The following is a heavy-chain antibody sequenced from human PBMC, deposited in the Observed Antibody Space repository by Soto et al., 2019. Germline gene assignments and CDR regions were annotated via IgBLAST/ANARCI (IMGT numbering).Heavy chain of an antibody. CDR3: ATHGLGVSSPPYFDN. CDR1: GGTFSGYV. J-gene: IGHJ4*02. Sequence: QLVQSGSKVKKPGSSVKVSCQASGGTFSGYVVTWVRQAPGQGLEWMGEFVPLFGTTNYAQRFSGRITITAEESTSTAYMELRTLRSDDTAVYYRATHGLGVSSPPYFDNWGQGTLVTVSS. CDR2: FVPLFGTT. V-gene: IGHV1-69*01. D-gene: IGHD3-16*01.